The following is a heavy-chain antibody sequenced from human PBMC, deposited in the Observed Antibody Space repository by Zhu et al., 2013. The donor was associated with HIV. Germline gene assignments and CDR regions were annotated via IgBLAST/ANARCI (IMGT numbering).Heavy chain of an antibody. Sequence: QVQLVQSGAEVKKPGSSVKVSCKASGGTFSSYAISWVRQAPGQGLEWMGGIIPIFGTANYAQKFQGRVTITADESTSTAYMELSSLRSEDTAVYYCARDNRNDFWSGYDYYYYYGMDVWGQGTTVTVSS. D-gene: IGHD3-3*01. CDR1: GGTFSSYA. V-gene: IGHV1-69*01. CDR3: ARDNRNDFWSGYDYYYYYGMDV. J-gene: IGHJ6*02. CDR2: IIPIFGTA.